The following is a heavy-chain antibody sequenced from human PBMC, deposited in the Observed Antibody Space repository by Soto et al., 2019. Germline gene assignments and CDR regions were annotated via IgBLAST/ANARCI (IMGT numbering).Heavy chain of an antibody. V-gene: IGHV6-1*01. CDR1: EDSVSSNSAA. J-gene: IGHJ6*03. CDR3: AGTTSHYWYYMDV. D-gene: IGHD1-7*01. CDR2: TYYRSRWYN. Sequence: PSQTLSLTCAISEDSVSSNSAAWNCIRQSPSRGLEWLGRTYYRSRWYNDYAVSVRSRITVNPDTSKNQFSLQLTSVTPEDTAVYYCAGTTSHYWYYMDVWGKGTTVTVSS.